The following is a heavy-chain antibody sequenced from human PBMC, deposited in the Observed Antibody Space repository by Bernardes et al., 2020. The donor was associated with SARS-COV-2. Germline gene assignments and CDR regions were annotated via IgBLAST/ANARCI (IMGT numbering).Heavy chain of an antibody. J-gene: IGHJ3*01. CDR2: ISSSGTYI. CDR3: ARLVGTTSSGAFDL. Sequence: GGSLRLSCAASGFTLSTYSINWVRQAPGKGLDWVSSISSSGTYIYYADSVKGRFTISRDNAKNSLYLQMNSLRAEDTAAYYCARLVGTTSSGAFDLWGHGTMVTVSS. CDR1: GFTLSTYS. D-gene: IGHD1-26*01. V-gene: IGHV3-21*01.